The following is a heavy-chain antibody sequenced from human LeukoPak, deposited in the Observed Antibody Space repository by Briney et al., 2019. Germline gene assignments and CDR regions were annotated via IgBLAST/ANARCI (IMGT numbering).Heavy chain of an antibody. Sequence: GGSLRLSCAASGFTFSSYSMNWVRRAPGKGLEWVSSISFGSTYIYYADSVKGRFTISRDNAKNSLYLQMNSLRAEDTAVYYCARGLDNYGSGSSDWGQGTLVTVSS. V-gene: IGHV3-21*01. CDR1: GFTFSSYS. CDR3: ARGLDNYGSGSSD. J-gene: IGHJ4*02. D-gene: IGHD3-10*01. CDR2: ISFGSTYI.